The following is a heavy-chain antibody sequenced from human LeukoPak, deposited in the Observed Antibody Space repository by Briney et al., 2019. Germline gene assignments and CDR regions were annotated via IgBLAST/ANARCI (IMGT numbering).Heavy chain of an antibody. CDR2: ISYDGSNK. D-gene: IGHD3-22*01. CDR3: AKDRRYYDSSGYPDY. CDR1: GFTFSSYG. Sequence: GGSLRLSCVASGFTFSSYGMHWVRQAPGKGLEWVAVISYDGSNKYYADSVKGRFTISRDNSKNTLYLQMNSLRAEDTAVYYCAKDRRYYDSSGYPDYWGQGTLVTVSS. V-gene: IGHV3-30*18. J-gene: IGHJ4*02.